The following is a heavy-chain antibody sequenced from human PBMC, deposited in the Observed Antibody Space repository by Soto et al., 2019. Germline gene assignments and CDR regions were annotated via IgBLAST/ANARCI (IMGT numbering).Heavy chain of an antibody. CDR3: ARRNSSWYVGYFDY. CDR2: IYHSGST. J-gene: IGHJ4*02. Sequence: SETLSLTCAVSGGSISSGGYSWSWIRQKPGKGLEWIGYIYHSGSTYYNTSLKSRVTISVDRSKNQFSLKLSSVTAADTAVYYCARRNSSWYVGYFDYWGQGTLVTVSS. D-gene: IGHD6-13*01. CDR1: GGSISSGGYS. V-gene: IGHV4-30-2*01.